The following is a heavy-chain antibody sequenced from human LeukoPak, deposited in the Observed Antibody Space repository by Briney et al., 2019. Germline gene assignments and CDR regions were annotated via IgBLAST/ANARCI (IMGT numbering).Heavy chain of an antibody. Sequence: PGGSLRLSFEASGFTFSAYAMVGVAQAPGRGPEGVSGISGSGHLIYYADSVKDRFAISRDNSNNTLYLQMTSLRAEDAAMYYCAKDPNGDFVGAFDSWGQGTKVIVSS. CDR2: ISGSGHLI. CDR1: GFTFSAYA. CDR3: AKDPNGDFVGAFDS. J-gene: IGHJ3*01. V-gene: IGHV3-23*01. D-gene: IGHD4-17*01.